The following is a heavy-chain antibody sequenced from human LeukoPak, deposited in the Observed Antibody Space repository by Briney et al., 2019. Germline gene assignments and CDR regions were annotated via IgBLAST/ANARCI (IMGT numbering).Heavy chain of an antibody. CDR2: ISSSSSTI. Sequence: GGSLRLSCAASGFTFSSNSMNWVRQAPGKGLEWVSYISSSSSTIYYADSVKGRFTISRDNAKNTLYLQMNSLRAEDTAVYYCARGSGSYYFDYWGQGTLVTVSS. J-gene: IGHJ4*02. CDR3: ARGSGSYYFDY. CDR1: GFTFSSNS. D-gene: IGHD1-26*01. V-gene: IGHV3-48*01.